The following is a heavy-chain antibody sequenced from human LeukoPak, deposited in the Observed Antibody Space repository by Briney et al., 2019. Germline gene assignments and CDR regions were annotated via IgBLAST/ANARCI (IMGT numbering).Heavy chain of an antibody. CDR3: ASDGSGSYYFDY. D-gene: IGHD3-10*01. CDR2: IYSSGST. V-gene: IGHV4-4*07. J-gene: IGHJ4*02. Sequence: PSETLSLTCTVSGGSISSYYWSWIRQPGGKGLEWIGRIYSSGSTNYNPSLKSRVTMSVDTSRNQFSLKLSSVTAADTAVYYCASDGSGSYYFDYWGQGTLVTVSS. CDR1: GGSISSYY.